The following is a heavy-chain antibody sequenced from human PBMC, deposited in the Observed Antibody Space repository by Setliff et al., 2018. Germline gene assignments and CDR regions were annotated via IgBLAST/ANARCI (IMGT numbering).Heavy chain of an antibody. D-gene: IGHD3-10*01. V-gene: IGHV3-7*03. J-gene: IGHJ3*02. CDR1: EFTFSRYW. Sequence: GGSLRLSCAASEFTFSRYWMSWVRQAPGKGLEWVANIKQDGSEKYYVDSVKGRFTISRDNAKNSLYLQMNSLRAEDTAVYYCAREATMVRGIITYDAFDIWGQGTMVTVSS. CDR2: IKQDGSEK. CDR3: AREATMVRGIITYDAFDI.